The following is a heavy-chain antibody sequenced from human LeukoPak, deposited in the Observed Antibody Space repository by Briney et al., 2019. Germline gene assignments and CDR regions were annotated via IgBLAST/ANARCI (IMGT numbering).Heavy chain of an antibody. CDR2: IYYSGST. CDR1: GGSISSSSYY. J-gene: IGHJ5*02. Sequence: PSETLSLTCTVSGGSISSSSYYWGWIRQPPGKGLEWIGSIYYSGSTYYNPSLKSRVTISVDTSKNQFSLKLSSVTAADTAVYYCARAPYSSSRNWFDPWGQGTLVTVSS. V-gene: IGHV4-39*07. D-gene: IGHD6-6*01. CDR3: ARAPYSSSRNWFDP.